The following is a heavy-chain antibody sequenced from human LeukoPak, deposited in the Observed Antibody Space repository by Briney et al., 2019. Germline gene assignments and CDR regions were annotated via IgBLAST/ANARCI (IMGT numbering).Heavy chain of an antibody. CDR2: ISSSGSTI. CDR1: GFTFSDYY. D-gene: IGHD3-16*01. CDR3: ADNYDYVWGSKGSFDY. J-gene: IGHJ4*02. V-gene: IGHV3-11*01. Sequence: GGSLRLSCAASGFTFSDYYMSWIRQAPGKGLEWVSYISSSGSTIYYADSVKGRFTISRDNAKNSLYLQMNSLRAEDTAVYYCADNYDYVWGSKGSFDYWGQGTLVTVSS.